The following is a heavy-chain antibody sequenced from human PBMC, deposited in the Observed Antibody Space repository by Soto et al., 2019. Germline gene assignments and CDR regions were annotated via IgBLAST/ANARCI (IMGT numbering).Heavy chain of an antibody. CDR1: VYTFTHYY. J-gene: IGHJ4*02. Sequence: QVQLVQSGAEEKKPGASVKVSCRTSVYTFTHYYIHWVRQAPGRGLEWLAIINPASGSTNYAQDLPGRVTVTMDTSTTTVYMELRGLRAEDPAVCDCARDLAAGEHWGQGTLVTVSS. CDR2: INPASGST. D-gene: IGHD6-13*01. V-gene: IGHV1-46*01. CDR3: ARDLAAGEH.